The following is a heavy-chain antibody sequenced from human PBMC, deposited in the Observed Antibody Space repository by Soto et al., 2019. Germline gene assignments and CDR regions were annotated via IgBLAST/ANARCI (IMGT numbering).Heavy chain of an antibody. CDR3: AFSETDSFDY. V-gene: IGHV4-59*01. Sequence: ASETLSLTCTVSGGSISSYYWSWIRQPPGKGLEWIGYIYYSGSTNYNPSLKSRVTISVDTSKNQFSLKLSSVTAADTAVYYCAFSETDSFDYWGQGTLVTVSS. J-gene: IGHJ4*02. CDR2: IYYSGST. CDR1: GGSISSYY.